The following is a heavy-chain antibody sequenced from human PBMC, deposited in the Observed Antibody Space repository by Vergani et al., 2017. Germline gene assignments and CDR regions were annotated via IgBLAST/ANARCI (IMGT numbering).Heavy chain of an antibody. CDR3: ARLKVILGYSYEAYYYYGMDV. CDR2: IYPIHSYT. D-gene: IGHD5-18*01. V-gene: IGHV5-10-1*01. J-gene: IGHJ6*02. Sequence: WLRPLPGPVLQWLSRIYPIHSYTNYSPSFQGHVTISADKSISTAYLQWSSLKASDTAMYYCARLKVILGYSYEAYYYYGMDVWGQGP.